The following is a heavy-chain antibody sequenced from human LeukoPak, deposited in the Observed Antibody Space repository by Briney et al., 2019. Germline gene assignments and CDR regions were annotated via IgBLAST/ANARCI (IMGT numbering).Heavy chain of an antibody. J-gene: IGHJ3*02. CDR3: GSCLAYCSRTSLGNDAFDI. V-gene: IGHV3-30-3*01. D-gene: IGHD2-2*01. Sequence: GRSLRLSCAASGFTFRNYALHWVRQTPGKGLEWVAVISYDGIDKYYADSMKGRFTISRDNFMNTLYLQMNSLRDEDTAVYYCGSCLAYCSRTSLGNDAFDIWGQGTKVTVSS. CDR1: GFTFRNYA. CDR2: ISYDGIDK.